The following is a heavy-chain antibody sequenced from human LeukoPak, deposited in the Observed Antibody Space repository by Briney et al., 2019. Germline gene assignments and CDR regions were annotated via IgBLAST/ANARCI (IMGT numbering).Heavy chain of an antibody. J-gene: IGHJ4*02. Sequence: SETLSLTCNVSGGSLTTHYWSWVRQSPDKGLEWSGQAYHTGSTHYNPSLRSRFTISVDTPKNNVLLTLTSVTAADTAVYDCAREGRCGMKYYFDAWGPGTRVIVSS. D-gene: IGHD4-17*01. V-gene: IGHV4-59*11. CDR3: AREGRCGMKYYFDA. CDR2: AYHTGST. CDR1: GGSLTTHY.